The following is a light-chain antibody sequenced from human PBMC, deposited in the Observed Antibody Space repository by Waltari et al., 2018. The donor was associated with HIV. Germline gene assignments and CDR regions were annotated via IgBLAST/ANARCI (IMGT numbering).Light chain of an antibody. CDR2: EVS. V-gene: IGLV2-14*01. CDR1: SSDVGASAS. Sequence: QSALTHPASVSGSPGQSITISCTGTSSDVGASASVSWYQQHPGKAPKLIIYEVSNRPSGVSNRFSGSKSGSTASLTISGLQAEDEADYYCSSYTSSSTYVFGTGTKVTVL. CDR3: SSYTSSSTYV. J-gene: IGLJ1*01.